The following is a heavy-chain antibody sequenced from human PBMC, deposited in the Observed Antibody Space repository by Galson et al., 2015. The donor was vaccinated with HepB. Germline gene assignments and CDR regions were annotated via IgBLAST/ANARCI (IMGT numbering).Heavy chain of an antibody. CDR1: GFTFSSYA. J-gene: IGHJ4*02. CDR2: ISGSGGCT. CDR3: AKGGLWFGESLGYFDY. V-gene: IGHV3-23*01. D-gene: IGHD3-10*01. Sequence: SLRLSCAASGFTFSSYAMSWVRQAPGKGLEWVSAISGSGGCTYYADSVKGRFTISRDNSKNTLYLQMNSLRAEDTAVYYCAKGGLWFGESLGYFDYWGQGTLVTVSS.